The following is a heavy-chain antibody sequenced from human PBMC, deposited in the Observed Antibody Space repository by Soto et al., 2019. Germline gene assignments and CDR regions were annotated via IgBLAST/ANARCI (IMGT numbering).Heavy chain of an antibody. V-gene: IGHV3-23*01. D-gene: IGHD3-3*01. J-gene: IGHJ6*02. CDR2: ISGSGGST. CDR1: GFTFSSYA. CDR3: AKDLRITIFGVVPPGMDV. Sequence: LRLSCAASGFTFSSYAMSWVRQAPGKGLEWVSAISGSGGSTYYADSVKGRFTISRDNSKNTLYLQMNSLGAEDTAVYYCAKDLRITIFGVVPPGMDVWGQGTTVTVSS.